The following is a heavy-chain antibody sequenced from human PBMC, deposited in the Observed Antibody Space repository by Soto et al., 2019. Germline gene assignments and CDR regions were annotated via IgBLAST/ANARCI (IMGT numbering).Heavy chain of an antibody. V-gene: IGHV3-23*01. CDR1: GFTFENYA. J-gene: IGHJ6*02. CDR2: ISGSGGTT. D-gene: IGHD3-3*01. Sequence: GGSLRLSCVASGFTFENYAMSWVRQAPGKGLEWVSAISGSGGTTYYSDSVKGRFTISRDNSKNTVYLQMNDLRVEDAAEYFCAKDSWAIFGVPAGEYYAMDVWGQGTAVTVSS. CDR3: AKDSWAIFGVPAGEYYAMDV.